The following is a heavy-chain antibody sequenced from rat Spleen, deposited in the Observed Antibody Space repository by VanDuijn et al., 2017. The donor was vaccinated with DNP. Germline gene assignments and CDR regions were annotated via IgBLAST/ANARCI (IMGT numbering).Heavy chain of an antibody. J-gene: IGHJ4*01. CDR3: ARDGSDVMDA. CDR2: INSAGST. D-gene: IGHD1-12*02. Sequence: EVQLQESGPGLVKPSQSLSLTCSVTGHSITSSYRWNWIRKFPGNKLEWLGYINSAGSTNYNPSLKSRISITRDTDKNQFFLQLNSVTTEDTATYYCARDGSDVMDAWGQGASVTVSS. V-gene: IGHV3-3*01. CDR1: GHSITSSYR.